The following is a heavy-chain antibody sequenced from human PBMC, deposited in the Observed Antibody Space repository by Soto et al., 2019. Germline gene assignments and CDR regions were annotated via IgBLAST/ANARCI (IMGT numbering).Heavy chain of an antibody. V-gene: IGHV4-39*01. CDR3: ARHRDNYFDY. J-gene: IGHJ4*02. CDR2: FYYSGST. Sequence: SETLSLTSTVSGGSISSSGYYWGWFRQPPGKGLEWIGSFYYSGSTDYNPSLKSRVTISVDTSKNQFSLKLSSVTAADTAVYYCARHRDNYFDYWGQGTLVTVSS. D-gene: IGHD2-15*01. CDR1: GGSISSSGYY.